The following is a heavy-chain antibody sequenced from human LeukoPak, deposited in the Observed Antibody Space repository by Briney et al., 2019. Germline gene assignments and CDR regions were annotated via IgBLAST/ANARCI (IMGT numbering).Heavy chain of an antibody. J-gene: IGHJ3*02. V-gene: IGHV1-69*05. CDR2: IIPIFGTA. CDR1: GGTFSSYA. CDR3: ARSRYYYGSGPPNAFDI. Sequence: SVKASCKASGGTFSSYAISWVRQAPGQGLEWMGGIIPIFGTANYAQKFQGRVTITTDESTSTAYMELSSLRSEDTAVYYCARSRYYYGSGPPNAFDIWGQGTMVTVSS. D-gene: IGHD3-10*01.